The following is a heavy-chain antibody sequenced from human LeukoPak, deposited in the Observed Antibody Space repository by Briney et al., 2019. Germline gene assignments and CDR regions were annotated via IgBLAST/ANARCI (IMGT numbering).Heavy chain of an antibody. D-gene: IGHD6-19*01. CDR1: GFTFSDYY. CDR2: ISSGGSTI. CDR3: ARDLAVADGGDY. V-gene: IGHV3-11*04. J-gene: IGHJ4*02. Sequence: GGSLRLSCAVSGFTFSDYYMSWIRQAPGKGLEWVSYISSGGSTISHADSVKGRFTISRDNAENSLYLQMNSLRAEDTAVYYCARDLAVADGGDYWGQGTLVTVSS.